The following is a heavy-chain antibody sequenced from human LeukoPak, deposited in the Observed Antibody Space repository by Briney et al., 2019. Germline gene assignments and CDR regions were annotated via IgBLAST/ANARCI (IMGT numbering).Heavy chain of an antibody. CDR1: GGSISSGSYY. CDR3: AREVRDSGYYYYYYYMDV. D-gene: IGHD3-22*01. Sequence: PSETLSLTCTVSGGSISSGSYYWSWIRQPAGKGLEWIGRIYTSGSTNYNPSLKSRVTISVDTSKNQFSLKLSSVTAADTAVYYCAREVRDSGYYYYYYYMDVWGKGTTVTISS. J-gene: IGHJ6*03. V-gene: IGHV4-61*02. CDR2: IYTSGST.